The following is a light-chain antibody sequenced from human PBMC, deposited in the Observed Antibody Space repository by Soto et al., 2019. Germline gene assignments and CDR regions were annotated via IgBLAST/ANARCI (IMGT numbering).Light chain of an antibody. V-gene: IGKV1-39*01. CDR1: QRISSY. CDR3: QQSYSTPPP. J-gene: IGKJ1*01. Sequence: DIQMTQSPSSLSASVGDRVTITCRASQRISSYLNWYQQKPGKAPKLLSYAASSLHSGVPARFSGGSAVTVFTRTISRHQPEYVARYYFQQSYSTPPPFGQGTKVEIK. CDR2: AAS.